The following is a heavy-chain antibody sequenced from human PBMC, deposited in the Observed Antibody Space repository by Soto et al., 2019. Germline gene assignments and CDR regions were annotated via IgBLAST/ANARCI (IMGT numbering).Heavy chain of an antibody. V-gene: IGHV4-30-4*01. J-gene: IGHJ4*02. Sequence: SETLSLTCTVSGGSISSGNYYWSWIRQPPGKGLEWIGFISYSGSTYYNASLKSRVTISVDTSKNQFSLNLSFVTAADTAVYYCATMGTPATGLYYFDYWGQGTLVTVSP. D-gene: IGHD1-7*01. CDR1: GGSISSGNYY. CDR2: ISYSGST. CDR3: ATMGTPATGLYYFDY.